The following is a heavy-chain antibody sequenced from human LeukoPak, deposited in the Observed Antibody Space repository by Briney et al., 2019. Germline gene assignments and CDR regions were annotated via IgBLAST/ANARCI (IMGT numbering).Heavy chain of an antibody. CDR3: ARADIIVVAAATRVGSAFEY. Sequence: ASLRVSCKTSGYTFTSYGISWLRQAPGQGLEWMGWISAHKGDTDYAQKFQGRLTVTRDTSTSTVYMELQNLTSDDTAVYYCARADIIVVAAATRVGSAFEYWGQGALITVS. CDR2: ISAHKGDT. CDR1: GYTFTSYG. D-gene: IGHD2-15*01. J-gene: IGHJ4*02. V-gene: IGHV1-18*01.